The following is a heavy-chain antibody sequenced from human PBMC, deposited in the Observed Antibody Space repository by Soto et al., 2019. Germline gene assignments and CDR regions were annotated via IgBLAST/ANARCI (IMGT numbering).Heavy chain of an antibody. J-gene: IGHJ6*03. V-gene: IGHV3-64*01. CDR1: GFIFSHYS. D-gene: IGHD3-22*01. Sequence: EVQLVESGGGLVQPGGSLRLSCVASGFIFSHYSMHWVRQAPGKGLEYVSAISSNGGSTYYANSVKGRFTISRDNSKNTLYLQMGSLRAEDMAVYYCARDGGGFGGYYYYYFYYMDVWGKGTTVTVSS. CDR2: ISSNGGST. CDR3: ARDGGGFGGYYYYYFYYMDV.